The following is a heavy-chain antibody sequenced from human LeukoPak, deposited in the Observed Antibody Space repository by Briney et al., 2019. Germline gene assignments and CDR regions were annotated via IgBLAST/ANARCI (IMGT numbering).Heavy chain of an antibody. V-gene: IGHV1-18*01. CDR3: ARHSSQSHFDY. CDR1: GYSFTSYA. J-gene: IGHJ4*02. D-gene: IGHD3-22*01. CDR2: INTYNGNT. Sequence: ASVKVSCKASGYSFTSYAFSWVRQAPGQGLEWMGWINTYNGNTDSAQNLQGRVTMTTDTSTSTAYMELRNLRSDDTAVYYCARHSSQSHFDYWGQGTLVTVSS.